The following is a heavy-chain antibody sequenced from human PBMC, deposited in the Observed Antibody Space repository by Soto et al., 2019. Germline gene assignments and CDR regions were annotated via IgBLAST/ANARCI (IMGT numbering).Heavy chain of an antibody. CDR2: ISYEGSNT. CDR3: ARVTPGNNLYYFSGLDF. D-gene: IGHD1-1*01. Sequence: QVHLVESGGGVVQPGRSLRLSCVASGITFDTYGIHWVRQAPGKGLQWVALISYEGSNTYYADSVRGRFTISRDNFKNPLSLQMNTLSPEDTGLYYCARVTPGNNLYYFSGLDFWGQGTSVTVSS. J-gene: IGHJ6*02. V-gene: IGHV3-30-3*01. CDR1: GITFDTYG.